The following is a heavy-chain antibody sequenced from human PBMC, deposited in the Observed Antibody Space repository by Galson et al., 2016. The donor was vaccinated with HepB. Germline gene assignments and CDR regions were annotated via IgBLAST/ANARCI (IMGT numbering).Heavy chain of an antibody. Sequence: LRLSCAASGFIFSDYDMHWVRQVTGKSLEWVSAIDSAGDTFYPGSVKGRFTIYREKAKNSLYLQMNGRRAGDTAVYYCARALLGGGAGGSDTVAVPSAMDHWGQGTLVTVSS. D-gene: IGHD2-2*01. CDR2: IDSAGDT. CDR1: GFIFSDYD. V-gene: IGHV3-13*01. CDR3: ARALLGGGAGGSDTVAVPSAMDH. J-gene: IGHJ4*02.